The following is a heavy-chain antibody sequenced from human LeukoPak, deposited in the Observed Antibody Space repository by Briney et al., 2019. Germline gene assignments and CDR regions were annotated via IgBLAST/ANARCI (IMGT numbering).Heavy chain of an antibody. J-gene: IGHJ5*02. V-gene: IGHV4-39*07. D-gene: IGHD5-18*01. CDR1: GGSISSSSYY. CDR3: ARDRRGYSYGLGNWFDP. Sequence: SETLSLTCTVSGGSISSSSYYWGWIRQPPGKGLEWIGSIYYSGSTNYNPSLKSRVTISVDTSKNQFSLKLSSVTAADTAVYYCARDRRGYSYGLGNWFDPWGQGTLVTVSS. CDR2: IYYSGST.